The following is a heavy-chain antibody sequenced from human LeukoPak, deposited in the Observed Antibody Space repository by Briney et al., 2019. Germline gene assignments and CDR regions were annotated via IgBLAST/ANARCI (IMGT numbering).Heavy chain of an antibody. CDR3: ARSLLWFGYGMDV. V-gene: IGHV4-61*01. CDR2: IYYSGST. Sequence: SETLSLTCTVSGGSISSSSYYWSWIRQPPGKGLEWIGYIYYSGSTSYNPSLKSRVSISVDTSKNQFSLKLSSVTAADTAVYYCARSLLWFGYGMDVWGQGTTVTVSS. J-gene: IGHJ6*02. D-gene: IGHD3-10*01. CDR1: GGSISSSSYY.